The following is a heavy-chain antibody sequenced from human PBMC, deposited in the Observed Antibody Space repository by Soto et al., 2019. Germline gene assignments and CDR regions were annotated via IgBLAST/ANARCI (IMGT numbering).Heavy chain of an antibody. CDR3: ASSDGYNFDY. J-gene: IGHJ4*02. CDR2: IIPILGIA. CDR1: GGTFSSYT. V-gene: IGHV1-69*02. D-gene: IGHD5-12*01. Sequence: QVQLVQSGAEVKKPGSSVKVSCKASGGTFSSYTISWVRQAPGQGIEWMGRIIPILGIANYAQKFQGRVTITADKSTSTAYMELSSLRSEDTAVYYCASSDGYNFDYWGQGTLVTVSS.